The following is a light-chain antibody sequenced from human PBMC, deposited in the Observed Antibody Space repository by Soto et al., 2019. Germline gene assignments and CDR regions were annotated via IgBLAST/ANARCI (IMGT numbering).Light chain of an antibody. V-gene: IGLV2-14*01. CDR1: SSDVGGYNY. J-gene: IGLJ1*01. Sequence: SVLTQPASVSGSPGQSITVSCTGTSSDVGGYNYVSWYQQHPGKAPRLMIYDVTNRPSGVSNRFSGSKSGNTASLTISGLQVEYEADYYCSSYSRGRIYVFGTGTKVTVL. CDR2: DVT. CDR3: SSYSRGRIYV.